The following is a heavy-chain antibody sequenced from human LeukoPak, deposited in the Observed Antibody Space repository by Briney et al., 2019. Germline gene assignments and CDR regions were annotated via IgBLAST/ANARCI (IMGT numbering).Heavy chain of an antibody. CDR1: GGSISSYY. V-gene: IGHV4-59*01. CDR2: IYYSGST. Sequence: SETLSLTCTVSGGSISSYYRSWIRQPPGKGLEWIGYIYYSGSTNYNPSLKSRVTISVDTSKNQFSLKLSSVTAADTAVYYCARVDEYSSFFDPWGQGTLVTVSS. J-gene: IGHJ5*02. D-gene: IGHD6-6*01. CDR3: ARVDEYSSFFDP.